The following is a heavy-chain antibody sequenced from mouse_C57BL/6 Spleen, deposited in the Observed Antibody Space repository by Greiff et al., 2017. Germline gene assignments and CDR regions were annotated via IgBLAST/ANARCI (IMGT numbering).Heavy chain of an antibody. CDR1: GFSLTSYG. J-gene: IGHJ3*01. CDR2: IWSGGST. CDR3: ARNWRYGNYFSWFAY. D-gene: IGHD2-1*01. V-gene: IGHV2-2*01. Sequence: VHLVESGPGLVQPSQSLSITCTVSGFSLTSYGVHWVRQSPGKGLEWLGVIWSGGSTAYNAAFISRLSISKDNSKSQVFFKMDNLQAHDTAIYYGARNWRYGNYFSWFAYWGQGTLVTVSA.